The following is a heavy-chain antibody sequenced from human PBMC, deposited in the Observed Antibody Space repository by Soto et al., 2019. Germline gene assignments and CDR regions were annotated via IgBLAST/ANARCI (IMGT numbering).Heavy chain of an antibody. CDR2: FYYRGST. V-gene: IGHV4-59*01. D-gene: IGHD3-10*01. Sequence: SETLSLTCAVSGDSISSYYCNWIRQSPGRGLEWIGYFYYRGSTNYNPSLQSRVTMSLDTPKNQFSLRLYSVTAADTAVYYCAFNIPSGSYYHFGYWGPGTLVTVSS. CDR3: AFNIPSGSYYHFGY. CDR1: GDSISSYY. J-gene: IGHJ4*02.